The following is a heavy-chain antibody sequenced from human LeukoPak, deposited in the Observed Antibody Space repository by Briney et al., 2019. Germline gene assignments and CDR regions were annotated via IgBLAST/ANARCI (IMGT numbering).Heavy chain of an antibody. J-gene: IGHJ4*02. D-gene: IGHD3-22*01. CDR1: GGSTSSYY. V-gene: IGHV4-59*01. Sequence: SETLSLTCTVSGGSTSSYYWSWIRQPPGKGLEWIGYIYYSGSTNYNPSLKSRVTISVDTSKNQFSLKLSSVTAADTAVYYCARGPHYYDSSGHYYGLGYWGQGTLVTVSS. CDR2: IYYSGST. CDR3: ARGPHYYDSSGHYYGLGY.